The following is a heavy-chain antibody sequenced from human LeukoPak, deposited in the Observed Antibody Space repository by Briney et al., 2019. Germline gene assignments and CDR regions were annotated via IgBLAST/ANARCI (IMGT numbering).Heavy chain of an antibody. Sequence: ASVKVSCKASGYTFTSYGISWVRQAPGQGLEWMGWISAYNGNTNYAQKLQGRVTMTTDTSTSTAYMELSSLRSEDTAVYYCARSATYYYDSSGYYLFDYWGQGTLVTVSS. CDR1: GYTFTSYG. V-gene: IGHV1-18*01. CDR2: ISAYNGNT. D-gene: IGHD3-22*01. J-gene: IGHJ4*02. CDR3: ARSATYYYDSSGYYLFDY.